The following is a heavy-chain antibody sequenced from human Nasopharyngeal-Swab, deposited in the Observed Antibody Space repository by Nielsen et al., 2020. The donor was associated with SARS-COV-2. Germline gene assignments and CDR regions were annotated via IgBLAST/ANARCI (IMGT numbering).Heavy chain of an antibody. J-gene: IGHJ4*02. CDR2: ISAYNGNT. CDR3: ARDDSSNYDFWSGYYTSFDY. V-gene: IGHV1-18*01. D-gene: IGHD3-3*01. Sequence: ASVKVSCKASGYTCTSYGISWVRQAPGQGLEWMGWISAYNGNTNYAQKLQGRVTMTTDTSTSTAYMELRSLRSADTAVYYCARDDSSNYDFWSGYYTSFDYWGQGTLVTVSS. CDR1: GYTCTSYG.